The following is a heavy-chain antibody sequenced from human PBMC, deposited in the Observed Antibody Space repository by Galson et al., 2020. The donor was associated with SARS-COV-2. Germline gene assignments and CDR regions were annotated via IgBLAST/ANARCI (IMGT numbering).Heavy chain of an antibody. D-gene: IGHD6-19*01. V-gene: IGHV1-24*01. CDR1: GYTLNKLS. CDR3: ATSPPVSYSSGWYGRYYYYYGMDG. Sequence: ASVKVSCKVSGYTLNKLSMHWVRQAPGKGLEWMGGFDPEDGETIYAQKFQGRVTMTEDTSTDTAYMELSSLRSEDTAVYYCATSPPVSYSSGWYGRYYYYYGMDGWGQGTTVTVSS. CDR2: FDPEDGET. J-gene: IGHJ6*02.